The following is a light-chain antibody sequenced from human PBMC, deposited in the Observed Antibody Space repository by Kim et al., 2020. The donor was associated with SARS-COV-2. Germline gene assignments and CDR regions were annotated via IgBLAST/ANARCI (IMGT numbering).Light chain of an antibody. J-gene: IGLJ2*01. CDR1: SLSSYY. CDR3: NSRDSNDNVV. Sequence: VALGQIVRITCQGDSLSSYYATWYQQKPGQAPRLVIYGKNKRPSGIPDRFSGSSSGNTASLTITGTQAGDEADYYCNSRDSNDNVVFGGGTQLTVL. CDR2: GKN. V-gene: IGLV3-19*01.